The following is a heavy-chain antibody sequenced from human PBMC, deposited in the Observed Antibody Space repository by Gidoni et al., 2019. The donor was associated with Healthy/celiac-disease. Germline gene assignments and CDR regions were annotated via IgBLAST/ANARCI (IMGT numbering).Heavy chain of an antibody. V-gene: IGHV3-33*01. D-gene: IGHD5-12*01. Sequence: QVQLVESGGGVVQPGRSLRLSCAASGFTFSSYGMHWVRQAPGKGLEWVAVIWYDGSNKYYADSVKGRFTISRDNSKNTLYLQMKSLRAEDTAVYYCARDWFLRGYSGYDQTYGMDVWGQGTTVTVSS. CDR2: IWYDGSNK. CDR1: GFTFSSYG. J-gene: IGHJ6*02. CDR3: ARDWFLRGYSGYDQTYGMDV.